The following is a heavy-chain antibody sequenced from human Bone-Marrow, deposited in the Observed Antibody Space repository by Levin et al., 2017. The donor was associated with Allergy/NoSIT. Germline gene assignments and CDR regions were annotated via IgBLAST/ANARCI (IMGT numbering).Heavy chain of an antibody. CDR3: VRDIYLGQWPQQYGMDV. V-gene: IGHV3-9*01. CDR2: INWNGGNI. J-gene: IGHJ6*02. Sequence: SLKISCAASGFIFGDHAMHWVRQRPGKGLEWVSIINWNGGNIAYADSVKGRFTISRDHAKNSLYLQMSSLRVEDTALYYCVRDIYLGQWPQQYGMDVWGRGTTVTVSS. D-gene: IGHD6-19*01. CDR1: GFIFGDHA.